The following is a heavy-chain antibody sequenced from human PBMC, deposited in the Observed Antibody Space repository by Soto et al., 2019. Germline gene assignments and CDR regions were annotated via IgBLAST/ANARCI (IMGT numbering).Heavy chain of an antibody. CDR1: GDSMSSGGYS. J-gene: IGHJ6*02. CDR3: ARVSVGGGGYYYGMDV. D-gene: IGHD3-16*01. Sequence: QLQLQESGSGLVKPSQTLSLTCTVSGDSMSSGGYSWSWIRQPPGKGLEWIGYIYHTGSTYYNPYLQSRVHKALDRSKNQFSLKLSSVPAADTAVYYGARVSVGGGGYYYGMDVWGQGTTVTVSS. CDR2: IYHTGST. V-gene: IGHV4-30-2*01.